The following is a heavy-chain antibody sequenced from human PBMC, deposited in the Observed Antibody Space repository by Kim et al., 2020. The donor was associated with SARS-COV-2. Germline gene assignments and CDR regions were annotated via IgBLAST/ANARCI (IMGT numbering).Heavy chain of an antibody. D-gene: IGHD2-2*01. CDR3: AKDLYCSSTSCYFGMDV. V-gene: IGHV3-9*01. Sequence: VKGRLTISRDNGKNSLYLQMNSLQAEDTALYYCAKDLYCSSTSCYFGMDVWGQGTTVTVSS. J-gene: IGHJ6*02.